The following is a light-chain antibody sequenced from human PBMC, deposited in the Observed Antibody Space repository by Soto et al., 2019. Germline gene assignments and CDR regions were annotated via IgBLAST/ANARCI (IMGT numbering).Light chain of an antibody. V-gene: IGKV1-5*01. CDR1: QSINNL. CDR3: QQYNNWRT. CDR2: DVS. Sequence: DVQRTHSPSSLCGSVGDIVTITFRASQSINNLLAWYQQKPGKAPKFLIYDVSTLESGVPSRFSGSGSGTEFTLTISSLQSEDFAVYYCQQYNNWRTFGQGTKVDIK. J-gene: IGKJ1*01.